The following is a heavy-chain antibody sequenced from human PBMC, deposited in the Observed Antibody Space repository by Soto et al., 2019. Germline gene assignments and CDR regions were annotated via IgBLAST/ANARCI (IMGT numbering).Heavy chain of an antibody. CDR1: GFTFSAYD. J-gene: IGHJ6*02. V-gene: IGHV3-13*05. CDR3: ARAYSGRLPRRADYYFAMDV. CDR2: IGAADDP. Sequence: GGSLRLSCAASGFTFSAYDMHWVRKTTGKGLEWVSAIGAADDPYYLGSVKGRFTISRENAKNSLYLQMNSLRAEDTAVYYCARAYSGRLPRRADYYFAMDVWGQGTTVTVSS. D-gene: IGHD2-15*01.